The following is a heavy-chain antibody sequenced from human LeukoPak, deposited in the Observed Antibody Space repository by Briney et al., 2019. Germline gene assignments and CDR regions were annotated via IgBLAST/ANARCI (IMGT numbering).Heavy chain of an antibody. Sequence: GGSLRLSCADSGFTFSSYSMNWVRQAPGKGLEWVSYISSSSSSIYYADSVKGRFTISRDNAKNSLYLQMNSLRAEDTAVYYCARGDRYYYYMDVWGKGTTVTVSS. J-gene: IGHJ6*03. CDR2: ISSSSSSI. D-gene: IGHD2-21*02. CDR1: GFTFSSYS. V-gene: IGHV3-48*01. CDR3: ARGDRYYYYMDV.